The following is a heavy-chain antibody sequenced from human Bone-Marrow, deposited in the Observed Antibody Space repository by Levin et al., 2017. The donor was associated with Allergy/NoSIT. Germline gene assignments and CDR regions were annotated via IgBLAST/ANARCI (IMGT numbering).Heavy chain of an antibody. J-gene: IGHJ4*02. CDR2: ISGSGGST. CDR3: AKVMGIAVAGLTFDY. V-gene: IGHV3-23*01. D-gene: IGHD6-19*01. CDR1: GFTFSSYA. Sequence: ETLSLTCAASGFTFSSYAMSWVRQAPGKGLEWVSAISGSGGSTYYADSVKGRFTISRDNSKNTLYLQMNSLRAEDTAVYYCAKVMGIAVAGLTFDYWGQGTLVTVSS.